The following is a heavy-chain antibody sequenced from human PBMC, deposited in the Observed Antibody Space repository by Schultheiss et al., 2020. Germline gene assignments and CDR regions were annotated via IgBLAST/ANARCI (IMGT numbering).Heavy chain of an antibody. CDR1: GFTFSSYG. CDR2: ISYDGSNK. Sequence: GGSLRLSCAASGFTFSSYGMHWVRQAPGKGLEWVAVISYDGSNKYYADSVKGRFTISRDNSKNTLYLQMNSLRAEDTAVYYCARLNLVVTAGGQDAFDIWGQGTMVTVSS. CDR3: ARLNLVVTAGGQDAFDI. D-gene: IGHD2-21*02. V-gene: IGHV3-30*03. J-gene: IGHJ3*02.